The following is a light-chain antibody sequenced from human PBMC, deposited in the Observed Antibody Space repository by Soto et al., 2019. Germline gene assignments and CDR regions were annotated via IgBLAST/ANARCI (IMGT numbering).Light chain of an antibody. CDR1: QSVSSY. J-gene: IGKJ1*01. Sequence: EIVLTPSPATLSLSPGERATLSCRASQSVSSYLAWYQQKPGQAPRLLIYDASNRATGIPARFSGSGSGTDFTLTISSLEPEDFAVYYCQQHGSSPSWTFGQGSKVDIK. CDR3: QQHGSSPSWT. CDR2: DAS. V-gene: IGKV3-11*01.